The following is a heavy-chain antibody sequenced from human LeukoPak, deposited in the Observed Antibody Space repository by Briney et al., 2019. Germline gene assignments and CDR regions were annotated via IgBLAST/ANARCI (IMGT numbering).Heavy chain of an antibody. Sequence: ASVKVSCKPSGYTFTGYYLHWVRQAPGQGPEWMGWINPNTGATMYAQNFQGRVTTTRDTSVSTGYMELRSLTSDDSAVYYCARDRVGSGWPRPYYFEFWGQGTLVTVSS. CDR2: INPNTGAT. CDR3: ARDRVGSGWPRPYYFEF. V-gene: IGHV1-2*02. D-gene: IGHD6-19*01. J-gene: IGHJ4*02. CDR1: GYTFTGYY.